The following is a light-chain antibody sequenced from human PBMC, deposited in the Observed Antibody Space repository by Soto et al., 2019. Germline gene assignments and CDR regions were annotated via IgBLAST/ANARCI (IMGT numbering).Light chain of an antibody. J-gene: IGLJ1*01. CDR3: CLYAGSYTYV. CDR1: SSDVGGYYY. Sequence: QSVLTQPRSVSGSPGQSVTISCTGTSSDVGGYYYVSWYQQHPGAAPKLMIYDVTKRPSGVPDRFSGSKSGNTASLTISGLQAEDEGDYYCCLYAGSYTYVFGSGTKVTVL. CDR2: DVT. V-gene: IGLV2-11*01.